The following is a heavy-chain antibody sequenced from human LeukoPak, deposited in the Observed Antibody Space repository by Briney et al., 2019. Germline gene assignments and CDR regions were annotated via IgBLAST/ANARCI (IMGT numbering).Heavy chain of an antibody. V-gene: IGHV4-59*01. D-gene: IGHD2-15*01. CDR2: IYDSGST. CDR3: AKAPATSCSGVYCYPFDH. Sequence: TSETLSLTCTVSGGSISSYYWSWIRQPPGKGLEWIGFIYDSGSTNYNPSLKSRVTISVDTSKNQFSLKLRSVTAADTAVYYCAKAPATSCSGVYCYPFDHWGQGTLVTVSS. CDR1: GGSISSYY. J-gene: IGHJ4*02.